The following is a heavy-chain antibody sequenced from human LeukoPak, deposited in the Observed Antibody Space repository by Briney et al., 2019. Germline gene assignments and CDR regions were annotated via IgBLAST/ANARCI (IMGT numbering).Heavy chain of an antibody. Sequence: ASVKVSCKTSGYTFTSYEINWVRQATGQALEWMGYINPRSGKTGYAQTFQGRITMTMNTSISTAYMELSSLTSGDTAVYYCTRDVLLYFGESSGFDPWGQGTLVTVSS. CDR3: TRDVLLYFGESSGFDP. D-gene: IGHD3-10*01. CDR1: GYTFTSYE. J-gene: IGHJ5*02. V-gene: IGHV1-8*01. CDR2: INPRSGKT.